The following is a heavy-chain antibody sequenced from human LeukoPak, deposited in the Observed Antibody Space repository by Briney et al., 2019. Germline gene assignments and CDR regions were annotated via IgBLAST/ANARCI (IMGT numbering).Heavy chain of an antibody. V-gene: IGHV1-69*04. CDR3: ARWNPVTGTAGMDV. J-gene: IGHJ6*02. Sequence: SVKVSCKASGGTFTSYAISWVRQAPGQGLEWMGRIIPILGIANYAQKFQGRVTITADKSTSTAYMELSSLRSEDTAVYYCARWNPVTGTAGMDVWGQGTTVTVSS. D-gene: IGHD1-7*01. CDR2: IIPILGIA. CDR1: GGTFTSYA.